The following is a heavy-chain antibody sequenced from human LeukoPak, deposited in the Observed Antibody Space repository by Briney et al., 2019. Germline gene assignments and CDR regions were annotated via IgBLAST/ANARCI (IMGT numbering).Heavy chain of an antibody. CDR2: IKNNKSGRTT. CDR3: ATAEELLPYYFTY. D-gene: IGHD3-22*01. CDR1: GFTFPNAW. V-gene: IGHV3-15*05. Sequence: GGSLRLSCAASGFTFPNAWMHWVRQAPGKGLVWLGRIKNNKSGRTTNYIAPVKGRFTISRDDSRNTLYLQMNSLKAEDTAIYYCATAEELLPYYFTYWGKGTLVT. J-gene: IGHJ1*01.